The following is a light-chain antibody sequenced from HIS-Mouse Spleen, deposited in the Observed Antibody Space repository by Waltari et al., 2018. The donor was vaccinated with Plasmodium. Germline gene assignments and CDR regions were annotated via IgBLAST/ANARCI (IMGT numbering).Light chain of an antibody. J-gene: IGKJ2*01. CDR1: PGIRND. Sequence: AIQMTQSPSSLSASVGDRVTITCQASPGIRNDLGWYQQKPGKAPKLLIYAASSLQSGVPSRFSGSGSGTDFTLNISSMQTEEFATYYCLQDYNYPYTFGQGTKLEIK. CDR2: AAS. CDR3: LQDYNYPYT. V-gene: IGKV1-6*01.